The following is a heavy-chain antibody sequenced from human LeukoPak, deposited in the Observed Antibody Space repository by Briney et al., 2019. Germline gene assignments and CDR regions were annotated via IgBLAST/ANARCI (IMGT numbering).Heavy chain of an antibody. Sequence: SETLSLTCTVSGGSLSSGGYYWSWIRQPPGKGLEWMGYIYYSGSTNYNPALKSRVTISVHTSKNQFSLNLTSVTAADTAVYYCARESSSWYYYGMDVWGQGTTVTVSS. V-gene: IGHV4-61*08. CDR3: ARESSSWYYYGMDV. CDR1: GGSLSSGGYY. D-gene: IGHD2-15*01. J-gene: IGHJ6*02. CDR2: IYYSGST.